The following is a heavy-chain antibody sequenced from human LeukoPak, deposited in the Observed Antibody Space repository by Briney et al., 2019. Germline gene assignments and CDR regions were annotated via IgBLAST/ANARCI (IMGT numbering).Heavy chain of an antibody. V-gene: IGHV4-34*01. J-gene: IGHJ5*02. CDR2: INHSGST. CDR1: GGSFSGYY. D-gene: IGHD4-17*01. Sequence: PSETLSLTCAVYGGSFSGYYWSWIRQPPGKGLEWIGEINHSGSTNYNPSLKSRVTISVGTSKNQFSLKLSSVTAADTAVYYCARGTTVTTFPWFDPWGQGTLVTVSS. CDR3: ARGTTVTTFPWFDP.